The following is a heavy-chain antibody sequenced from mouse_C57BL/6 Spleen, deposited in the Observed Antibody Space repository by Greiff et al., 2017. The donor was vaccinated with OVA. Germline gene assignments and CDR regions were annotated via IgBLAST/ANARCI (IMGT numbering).Heavy chain of an antibody. Sequence: QVQLQQSGAELVRPGTSVKMSCKASGYTFTNYWIGWAKQRPGHGLEWIGDIYPGGGCTNYNEKFKGKATLTADKSSSTAYMQFSSLTSEDSAIYYCARRGNHWYFDVWGKGTTVTVSS. V-gene: IGHV1-63*01. J-gene: IGHJ1*03. CDR3: ARRGNHWYFDV. CDR1: GYTFTNYW. CDR2: IYPGGGCT. D-gene: IGHD2-1*01.